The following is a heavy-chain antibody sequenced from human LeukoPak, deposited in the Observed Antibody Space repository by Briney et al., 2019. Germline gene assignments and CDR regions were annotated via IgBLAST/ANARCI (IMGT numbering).Heavy chain of an antibody. J-gene: IGHJ4*02. CDR2: IYYSGST. V-gene: IGHV4-39*07. Sequence: SETLSLTCTVSGGSISSNTYYYAWIRQPPGKGLEWIASIYYSGSTYYNPSLKSRVTISMDTSKNQFSLKLTSVTAADTAVYYCASGYDYGYWGQGTLVSVPS. D-gene: IGHD4-17*01. CDR3: ASGYDYGY. CDR1: GGSISSNTYY.